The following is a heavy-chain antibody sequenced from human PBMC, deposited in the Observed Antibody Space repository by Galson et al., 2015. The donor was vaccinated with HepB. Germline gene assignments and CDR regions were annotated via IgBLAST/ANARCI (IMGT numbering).Heavy chain of an antibody. D-gene: IGHD1-26*01. CDR1: GFTFGTYG. J-gene: IGHJ4*02. CDR3: AKGFLGGKYDGECFDY. CDR2: ISYDGSNK. Sequence: SLRLSCAASGFTFGTYGMHWVRQAPGKGLEWVAVISYDGSNKYYADSVTGRFTISRDNSKNTLYLQMNSLRAEDTAVYYCAKGFLGGKYDGECFDYWGQGTLVTVSS. V-gene: IGHV3-30*18.